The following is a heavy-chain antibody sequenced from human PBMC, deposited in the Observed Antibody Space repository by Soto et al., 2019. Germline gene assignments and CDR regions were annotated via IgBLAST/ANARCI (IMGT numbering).Heavy chain of an antibody. CDR1: GFTFSSYG. Sequence: GGSLRLSCAASGFTFSSYGMHWVRQAPGKGLEWVAVISYDGSNKYYADSVKGRFTISRDNSKNTLYLQMNSLRAEDTAVYYCAKVGITMIVVAPDSWGQGTLVTVSS. V-gene: IGHV3-30*18. D-gene: IGHD3-22*01. CDR2: ISYDGSNK. J-gene: IGHJ5*01. CDR3: AKVGITMIVVAPDS.